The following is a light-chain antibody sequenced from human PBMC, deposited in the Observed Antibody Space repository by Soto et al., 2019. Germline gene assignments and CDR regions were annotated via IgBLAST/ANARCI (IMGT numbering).Light chain of an antibody. Sequence: EIVLTQSPVTLSLSPGERATLSCRASQSVSNYLAWYQQKPGQAPRLLIYDASNRATGIPARFSGSGSGTDFTPTINSLEPEDFAVYFCQQRKNWQVTFGQGTRLEIK. CDR1: QSVSNY. J-gene: IGKJ5*01. CDR2: DAS. CDR3: QQRKNWQVT. V-gene: IGKV3-11*01.